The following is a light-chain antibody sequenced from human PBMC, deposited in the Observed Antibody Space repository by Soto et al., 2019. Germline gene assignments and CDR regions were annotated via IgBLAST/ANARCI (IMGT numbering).Light chain of an antibody. V-gene: IGLV2-8*01. CDR1: SSNVGSHF. CDR2: EVS. J-gene: IGLJ1*01. CDR3: SSYAGSNNLGV. Sequence: QSVLTQPPSASGTPGQSLTMSCSGSSSNVGSHFVYWYQQHPGKAPKLMIYEVSKRPSGVPDRFSGSKSGNTASLTVSGLQAEDEADYYCSSYAGSNNLGVFGTGTKLTVL.